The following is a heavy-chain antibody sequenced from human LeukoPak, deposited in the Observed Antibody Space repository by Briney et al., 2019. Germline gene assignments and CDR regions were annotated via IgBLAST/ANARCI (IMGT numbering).Heavy chain of an antibody. CDR2: ISYDGSNK. D-gene: IGHD3-10*01. J-gene: IGHJ3*02. Sequence: GGSLRLSCAASGFTFSSYGMHWVRQAPGKGLEWVAVISYDGSNKYYADSVKGRFTISRDNSKNTLYLQMNSLRAEDTAVYYCAKQAGLRGYAFDIWGQGTMVTVSS. CDR1: GFTFSSYG. V-gene: IGHV3-30*18. CDR3: AKQAGLRGYAFDI.